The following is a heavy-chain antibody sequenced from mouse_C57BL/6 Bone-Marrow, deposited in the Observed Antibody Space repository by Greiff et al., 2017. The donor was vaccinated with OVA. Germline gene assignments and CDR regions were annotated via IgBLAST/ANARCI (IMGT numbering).Heavy chain of an antibody. D-gene: IGHD1-2*01. V-gene: IGHV1-26*01. Sequence: EVQLQQSGPELVKPGASVKISCKASGYTFTDYYMNWVKQSHGKSLEWIGDINPKNGGTSYNQKFKGKATLTVDKSSSTAYMELRSLTSEDSAVYYCARDYYGPWYFDVWGTGTTVTVSS. CDR3: ARDYYGPWYFDV. CDR1: GYTFTDYY. CDR2: INPKNGGT. J-gene: IGHJ1*03.